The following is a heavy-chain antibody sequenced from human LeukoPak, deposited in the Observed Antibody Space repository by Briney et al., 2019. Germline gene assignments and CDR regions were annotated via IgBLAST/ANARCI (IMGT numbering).Heavy chain of an antibody. CDR2: ISYDGSNK. Sequence: GRSLRLSCAASGFTVSSYAMHWVRPAPGRGLEWVAVISYDGSNKYYADSVKGPFTISRDNSKNTLYLQMNSLRAEDTAVYYCARDPGGYSYGYNYYDSSGAAFDIWGQGTMVTVSS. CDR1: GFTVSSYA. D-gene: IGHD5-18*01. V-gene: IGHV3-30*01. CDR3: ARDPGGYSYGYNYYDSSGAAFDI. J-gene: IGHJ3*02.